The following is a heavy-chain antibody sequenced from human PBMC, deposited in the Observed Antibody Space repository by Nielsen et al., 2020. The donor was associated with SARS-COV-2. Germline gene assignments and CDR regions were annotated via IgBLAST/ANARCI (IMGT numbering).Heavy chain of an antibody. J-gene: IGHJ3*02. CDR3: AKVQREWELFDAFDI. V-gene: IGHV3-23*01. D-gene: IGHD1-26*01. CDR1: GFTFSRYS. CDR2: MSVSGATT. Sequence: GESLKISCAASGFTFSRYSMSWVRQAPGKGLAWVSGMSVSGATTHYADPVKGRFTISRENSKNTLYLQMNSLRADDTAVYYCAKVQREWELFDAFDIWGQGTMVTVSS.